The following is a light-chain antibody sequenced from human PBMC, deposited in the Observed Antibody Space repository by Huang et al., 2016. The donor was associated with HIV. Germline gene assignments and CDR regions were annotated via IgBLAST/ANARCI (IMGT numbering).Light chain of an antibody. CDR2: EVS. CDR1: QSLLHTDGKTY. Sequence: DVVMTQTPLSLSVTPGQPASISCKSSQSLLHTDGKTYLYWYLQKPGQSPQLLIYEVSNLFSGVPDRFSGSGSGTDFILKISRVEAEDVGVYYCMQSIQPATFGQGTKVEI. V-gene: IGKV2D-29*02. J-gene: IGKJ1*01. CDR3: MQSIQPAT.